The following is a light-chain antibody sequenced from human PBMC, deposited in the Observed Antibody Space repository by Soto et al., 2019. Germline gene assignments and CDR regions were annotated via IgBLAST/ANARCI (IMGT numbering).Light chain of an antibody. CDR2: TAS. Sequence: IQMTQSPSTLSAYLGDRVIITCRASQSINSWLAWYQQKPGKAPKLLIYTASNLEGGVPSRFSGSGSGTEFTLTISSIEPEDLAVYYCQQRSNWLFGPGTKVDIK. J-gene: IGKJ3*01. V-gene: IGKV1-5*03. CDR1: QSINSW. CDR3: QQRSNWL.